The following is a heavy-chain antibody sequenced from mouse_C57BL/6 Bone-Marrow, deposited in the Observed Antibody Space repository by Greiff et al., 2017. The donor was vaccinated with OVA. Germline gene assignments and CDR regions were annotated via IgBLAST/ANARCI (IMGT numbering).Heavy chain of an antibody. D-gene: IGHD2-4*01. J-gene: IGHJ3*01. CDR1: GFTFSNYW. CDR3: TEGLRSPFAY. Sequence: DVMLVESGGGLVQPGGSMNLSCVASGFTFSNYWMHWVRQSPAKGLEWVAHISLNSDNYATHYAESVKGRFTISRDDSKSSVYLQMNNVMAEDTGIYYGTEGLRSPFAYWGQGTMVTVSA. V-gene: IGHV6-3*01. CDR2: ISLNSDNYAT.